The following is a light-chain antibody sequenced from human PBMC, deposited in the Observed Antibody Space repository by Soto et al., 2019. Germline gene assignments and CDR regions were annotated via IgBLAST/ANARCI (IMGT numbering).Light chain of an antibody. V-gene: IGKV3-20*01. J-gene: IGKJ1*01. CDR3: QQYDSSPVT. CDR1: QSVSSSY. CDR2: GAS. Sequence: EIVLTQSPGTLSLSPGERATLSCRASQSVSSSYLAWYQQNPGQAPRLLIYGASSRATGIPDRFSGSGSGTDFTLTISRLEPEDFAVYYCQQYDSSPVTFGRGTKVEIK.